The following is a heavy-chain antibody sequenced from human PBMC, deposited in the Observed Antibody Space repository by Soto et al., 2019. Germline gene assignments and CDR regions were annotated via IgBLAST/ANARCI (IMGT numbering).Heavy chain of an antibody. Sequence: ASVKVSCKASGSTFITYYIHWLRQAPGQGLEWMGIMNPSANSATYAQKFQGRVTITRDTSTNTVYMELSSLRSDDTAVYYCARIGATRTTNWYFDLWGRGTLVTVSS. V-gene: IGHV1-46*01. CDR3: ARIGATRTTNWYFDL. J-gene: IGHJ2*01. CDR2: MNPSANSA. D-gene: IGHD5-12*01. CDR1: GSTFITYY.